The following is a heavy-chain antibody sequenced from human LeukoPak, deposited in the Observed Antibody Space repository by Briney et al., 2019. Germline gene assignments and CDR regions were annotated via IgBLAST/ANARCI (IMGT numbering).Heavy chain of an antibody. V-gene: IGHV3-23*01. CDR1: GFTFDGYG. D-gene: IGHD7-27*01. CDR3: ARDLAWGAFDY. J-gene: IGHJ4*02. Sequence: GGSLRLSCAASGFTFDGYGMNWVRQAPGKGLEWLSGVSPPGGGTYYADSVKGRFTISRDDSKNTLSLQMNSLRVEDTAVYHCARDLAWGAFDYWGQGTLVTVSS. CDR2: VSPPGGGT.